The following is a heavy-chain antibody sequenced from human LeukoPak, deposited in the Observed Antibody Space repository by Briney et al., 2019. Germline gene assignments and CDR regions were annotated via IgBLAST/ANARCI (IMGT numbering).Heavy chain of an antibody. V-gene: IGHV3-21*01. J-gene: IGHJ4*02. D-gene: IGHD4-17*01. CDR2: IISTGSDI. CDR1: GFTLSSYD. Sequence: GGSLRLSCAASGFTLSSYDINWVRQAPGKGLEWVSSIISTGSDINYAYADSVKGRFTISRDNSKNTLYLQMNSLRAEDTAVYYCARDDYGDYAFDYWGQGTLVTVSS. CDR3: ARDDYGDYAFDY.